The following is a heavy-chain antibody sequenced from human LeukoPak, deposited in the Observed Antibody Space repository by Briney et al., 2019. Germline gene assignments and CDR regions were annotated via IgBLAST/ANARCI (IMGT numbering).Heavy chain of an antibody. J-gene: IGHJ4*02. CDR3: AKDRGRYGDYFDY. D-gene: IGHD4-17*01. CDR1: GFTVSSNY. V-gene: IGHV3-30*18. CDR2: ISYDGSNK. Sequence: QTGGSLRLSCAASGFTVSSNYMSWVRQAPGKGLEWVAIISYDGSNKYYADSVKGRFTISRDNSKNTLYLQMNSLRAEDTAVYYCAKDRGRYGDYFDYWGQGTLVTVSS.